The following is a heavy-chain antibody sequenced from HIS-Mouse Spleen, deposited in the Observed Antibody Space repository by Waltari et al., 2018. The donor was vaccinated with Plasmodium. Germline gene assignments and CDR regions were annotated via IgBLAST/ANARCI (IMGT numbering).Heavy chain of an antibody. CDR2: IKQDGSEK. J-gene: IGHJ2*01. D-gene: IGHD6-13*01. V-gene: IGHV3-7*01. CDR1: GFTFRSYW. Sequence: EVQLVESGGGVVQPGGSLRLSCAASGFTFRSYWMSWVRQAPGKGLEWVANIKQDGSEKYYVDSVKGRFTISRDNAKNALYLQMNSLRAEDTAVYYCASSWYWYFDLWGRGTLVTVSS. CDR3: ASSWYWYFDL.